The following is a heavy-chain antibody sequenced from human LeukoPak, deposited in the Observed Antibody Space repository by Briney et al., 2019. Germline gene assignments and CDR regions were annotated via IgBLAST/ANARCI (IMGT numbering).Heavy chain of an antibody. D-gene: IGHD1-26*01. Sequence: SVKVSCKASGGTFSSYAISWVRQAPGQGLEWMGRIIPIFGTANYAQKFQGRVTITADKSTSTAYMELSSLRSEDTAVYYCAYSGSYWAPPYWGQGTLATVSS. V-gene: IGHV1-69*06. CDR2: IIPIFGTA. J-gene: IGHJ4*02. CDR1: GGTFSSYA. CDR3: AYSGSYWAPPY.